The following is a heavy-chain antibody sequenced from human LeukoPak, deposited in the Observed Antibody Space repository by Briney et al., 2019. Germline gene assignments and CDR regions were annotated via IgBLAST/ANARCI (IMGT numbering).Heavy chain of an antibody. CDR1: GYSINSGYY. D-gene: IGHD2-2*01. V-gene: IGHV4-38-2*01. CDR3: ARLPYCSSTSCYSPYYFDY. J-gene: IGHJ4*02. CDR2: IYHSGST. Sequence: PSETLSLTCVVSGYSINSGYYWGWIRQPPGKGLEWTGSIYHSGSTYYNPSLKSRVTISVDTSKNQFSLKLSSVTAADTAVFYCARLPYCSSTSCYSPYYFDYWGQGTLVTVSS.